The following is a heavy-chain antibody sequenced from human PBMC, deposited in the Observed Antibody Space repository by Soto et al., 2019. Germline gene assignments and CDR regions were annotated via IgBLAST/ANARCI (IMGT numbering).Heavy chain of an antibody. Sequence: PGGSLRLSWAASGFTFSSYAMSWVRQAPGKGLEWVSAISGSGGSTYYADSVKGRFTISRDNSKNTLYLQMNSLRAEDTAVYYCAKGVYYYDSSGYHNYFDYWGQGTLVTVSS. J-gene: IGHJ4*02. D-gene: IGHD3-22*01. CDR1: GFTFSSYA. V-gene: IGHV3-23*01. CDR3: AKGVYYYDSSGYHNYFDY. CDR2: ISGSGGST.